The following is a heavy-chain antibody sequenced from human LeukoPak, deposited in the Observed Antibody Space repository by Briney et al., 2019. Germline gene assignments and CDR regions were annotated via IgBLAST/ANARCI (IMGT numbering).Heavy chain of an antibody. V-gene: IGHV3-30-3*01. CDR1: GFTFSSYA. J-gene: IGHJ4*02. CDR3: ARDESPLSYYGSGSYLDY. D-gene: IGHD3-10*01. CDR2: ISYDGSNK. Sequence: GGSLRFSCAASGFTFSSYAMHWVRQAPGKGLEWVAVISYDGSNKYYADSVKGRFTISRDNSKNTLYLQMNSLRAEDTAVYYCARDESPLSYYGSGSYLDYWGQGTLVTVSS.